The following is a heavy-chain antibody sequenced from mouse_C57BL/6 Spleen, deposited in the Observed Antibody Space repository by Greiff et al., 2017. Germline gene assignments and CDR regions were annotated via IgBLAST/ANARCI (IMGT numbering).Heavy chain of an antibody. D-gene: IGHD2-1*01. V-gene: IGHV6-6*01. Sequence: EVQLQESGGGLVQPGGSMKLSCAASGFTFSDAWMDWVRQSPEKGLEWVAEIRNKANNHATYYAESVQGRFTISRDDSKSSVYLQMNSLRAEDTGIYYGTIRDGNYVRGYAMDYWGQGTSVTVSS. J-gene: IGHJ4*01. CDR3: TIRDGNYVRGYAMDY. CDR1: GFTFSDAW. CDR2: IRNKANNHAT.